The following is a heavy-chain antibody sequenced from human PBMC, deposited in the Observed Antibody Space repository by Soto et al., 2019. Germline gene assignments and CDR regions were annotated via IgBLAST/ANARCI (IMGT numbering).Heavy chain of an antibody. J-gene: IGHJ1*01. CDR1: GYTFTGYY. D-gene: IGHD2-2*01. V-gene: IGHV1-2*04. Sequence: ASVKVSCKASGYTFTGYYMHWVRQAPGQGLEWMGWINPNSGGTNYAQKFQGWVTMTRDTSISTAYMWLGRLRCDDTAVYYCARGAVRDIVVVPAAMSARSPTSAEYFQHWGQGTLVTVSS. CDR3: ARGAVRDIVVVPAAMSARSPTSAEYFQH. CDR2: INPNSGGT.